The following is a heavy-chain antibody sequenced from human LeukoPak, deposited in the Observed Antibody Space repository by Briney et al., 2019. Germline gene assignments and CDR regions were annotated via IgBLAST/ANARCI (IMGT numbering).Heavy chain of an antibody. CDR2: IYYSGSS. CDR3: ASIAAAGPQGDY. D-gene: IGHD6-13*01. J-gene: IGHJ4*02. Sequence: PSETLSLTCTVSGDSISSYYWSWIRQPPGKGLEWIGYIYYSGSSNYNPSLKSRVTISVDTSKNQFSLKLSSVTAADTAVYYCASIAAAGPQGDYWGQGTLVTVSS. V-gene: IGHV4-59*08. CDR1: GDSISSYY.